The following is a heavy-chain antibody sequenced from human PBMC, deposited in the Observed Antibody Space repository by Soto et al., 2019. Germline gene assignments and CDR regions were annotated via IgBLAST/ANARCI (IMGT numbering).Heavy chain of an antibody. J-gene: IGHJ4*02. CDR2: IYYSGST. CDR1: GGSISSYY. CDR3: ARGGIYDFWSGYYTHDY. V-gene: IGHV4-59*01. D-gene: IGHD3-3*01. Sequence: SETLSLTCTVSGGSISSYYWSWIRQPPGKGLEWIGYIYYSGSTNYNPSLKSRVTISVDTSKNQFSLKLSSVTAADTAVYYCARGGIYDFWSGYYTHDYWGQGTLVTVSS.